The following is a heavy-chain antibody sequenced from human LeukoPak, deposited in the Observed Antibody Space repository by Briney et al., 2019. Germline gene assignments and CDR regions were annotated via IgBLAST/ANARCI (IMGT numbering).Heavy chain of an antibody. D-gene: IGHD4-17*01. CDR2: IYYSGST. Sequence: SETLSLTCDVYGGSFSAYYWGWIRQPPGKGLEWIGSIYYSGSTYYNPSLKSRVTISVDTSKNQFSLKLSSVTAADTAVYYCATPNYGDYPAFDIWGQGTMVTVSS. V-gene: IGHV4-39*01. CDR3: ATPNYGDYPAFDI. J-gene: IGHJ3*02. CDR1: GGSFSAYY.